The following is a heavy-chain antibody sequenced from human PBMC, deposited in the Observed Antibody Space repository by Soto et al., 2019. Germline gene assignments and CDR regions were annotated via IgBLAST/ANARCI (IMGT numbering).Heavy chain of an antibody. CDR3: ARGTAGYSYGSYYFDY. V-gene: IGHV4-30-4*01. D-gene: IGHD5-18*01. J-gene: IGHJ4*02. Sequence: SETLSLTCTVSGGSISSGDYYWSWIRQPPGKGLEWIGYIYYSGSTYYNPSLKSRVTISVDTSKNQLSLKLSSVTAADTAVYYCARGTAGYSYGSYYFDYLGQGTLVTVSS. CDR1: GGSISSGDYY. CDR2: IYYSGST.